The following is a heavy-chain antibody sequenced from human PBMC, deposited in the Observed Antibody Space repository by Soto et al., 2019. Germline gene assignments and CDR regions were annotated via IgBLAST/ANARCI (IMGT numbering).Heavy chain of an antibody. V-gene: IGHV4-34*01. Sequence: SETLSLTCAVYGGSFSGYYWSWIRQPPGKGLEWIGEINHSGSTNYNPSLKSRVTISVDTSKNQFSLKLSSVTAADTAVYYCARGGGEKDIVVVPAATEFDYWGQGTLVTV. CDR1: GGSFSGYY. J-gene: IGHJ4*02. CDR3: ARGGGEKDIVVVPAATEFDY. CDR2: INHSGST. D-gene: IGHD2-2*01.